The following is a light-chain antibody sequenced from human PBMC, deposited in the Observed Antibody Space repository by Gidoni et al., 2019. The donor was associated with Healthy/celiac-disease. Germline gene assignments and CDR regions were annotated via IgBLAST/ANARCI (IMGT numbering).Light chain of an antibody. J-gene: IGKJ3*01. CDR1: QSVSSSY. CDR3: QQYGSSRGT. V-gene: IGKV3-20*01. CDR2: GAS. Sequence: ELVLTQSPGTLSLSPGERATLSCRASQSVSSSYLAWYQQKPGQAPRLLIYGASSRATGIPDRFSGSGSGTDFTLTISRLEPEDFAVYYCQQYGSSRGTFXPXTKVDIK.